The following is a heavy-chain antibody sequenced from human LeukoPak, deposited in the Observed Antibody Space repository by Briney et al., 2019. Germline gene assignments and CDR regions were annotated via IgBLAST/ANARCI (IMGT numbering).Heavy chain of an antibody. CDR1: GGSINSNGFF. J-gene: IGHJ1*01. V-gene: IGHV4-39*07. Sequence: PSETLSLTCTVSGGSINSNGFFWGWIRQPPGKGLEWIGSVYYSGSTYKNPSLKSRVTISLDTSKNQFSLRLSSVTAVDTAVYYCARDWSSTDYPRGYFQHWGQGTLVTVSS. CDR3: ARDWSSTDYPRGYFQH. CDR2: VYYSGST. D-gene: IGHD4-11*01.